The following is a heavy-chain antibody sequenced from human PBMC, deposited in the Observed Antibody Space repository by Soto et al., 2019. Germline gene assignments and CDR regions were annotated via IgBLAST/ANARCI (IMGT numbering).Heavy chain of an antibody. V-gene: IGHV1-18*01. Sequence: QVQLVQSGAEVKKPGASVKVSCKASGYTFTSYGISWVRQAPGQGLEWMGWISAYNGNTNYAQKLQGRVTMTTDTATSTAYMELRSLRSDDTAVYYCARSAPNDSSGYYYVVGYYYGMDVWGQGTTVTVSS. J-gene: IGHJ6*02. CDR3: ARSAPNDSSGYYYVVGYYYGMDV. CDR1: GYTFTSYG. D-gene: IGHD3-22*01. CDR2: ISAYNGNT.